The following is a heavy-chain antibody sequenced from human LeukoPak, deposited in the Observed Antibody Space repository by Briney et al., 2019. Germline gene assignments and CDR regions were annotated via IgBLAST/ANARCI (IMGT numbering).Heavy chain of an antibody. CDR2: LSYDANNK. D-gene: IGHD6-6*01. J-gene: IGHJ5*02. CDR1: GFTFSTYA. CDR3: ARGGIAARQYSWFDP. Sequence: GGSLGLSCAASGFTFSTYAMHWVRQAPGKGLEWVAVLSYDANNKYYADSVKGRFTISRDNSKDTLYLQVNSLRVEDTAVYYCARGGIAARQYSWFDPWGQGTLVTVSS. V-gene: IGHV3-30*04.